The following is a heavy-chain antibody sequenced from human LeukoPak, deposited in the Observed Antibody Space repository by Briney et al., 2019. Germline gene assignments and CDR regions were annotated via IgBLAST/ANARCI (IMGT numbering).Heavy chain of an antibody. CDR2: ISGSGGST. CDR3: AKDASGWYASPSDY. V-gene: IGHV3-23*01. D-gene: IGHD6-19*01. CDR1: GFTFSSYV. J-gene: IGHJ4*02. Sequence: GGSLRLSCAASGFTFSSYVMSWVRQAPGKGLEWVSAISGSGGSTYYADSVKGRFTISRDNSKNTLYLQVNSLRAEDTAVYYCAKDASGWYASPSDYWGQGTLVTVSS.